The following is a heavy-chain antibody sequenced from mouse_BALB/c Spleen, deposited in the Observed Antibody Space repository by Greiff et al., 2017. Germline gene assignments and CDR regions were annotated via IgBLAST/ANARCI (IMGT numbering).Heavy chain of an antibody. CDR2: ISDGGSYT. CDR1: GFTFSDYY. D-gene: IGHD2-4*01. CDR3: ARGLYYDYENYAMDY. V-gene: IGHV5-4*02. Sequence: EVKLVESGGGLVKPGGSLKLSCAASGFTFSDYYMYWVRQTPEKRLEWVATISDGGSYTYYPDSVKGRFTISRDNAKNNLYLQMSSLKSEDTAMYYCARGLYYDYENYAMDYWGQGTSVTVSA. J-gene: IGHJ4*01.